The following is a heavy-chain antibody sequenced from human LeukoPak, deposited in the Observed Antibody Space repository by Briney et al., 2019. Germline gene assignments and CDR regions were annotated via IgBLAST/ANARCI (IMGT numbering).Heavy chain of an antibody. Sequence: PGGSLRLSCAASGFTFSSYAMSWVRQAPGKGLEWVSAISGSGGSTYYADSVKGRFTISRDNSKNTLYLQMNSLRAEDTAVCYRAKADHDSSGTLHSDYWGRGTLVTVSS. CDR3: AKADHDSSGTLHSDY. CDR2: ISGSGGST. J-gene: IGHJ4*02. V-gene: IGHV3-23*01. CDR1: GFTFSSYA. D-gene: IGHD6-19*01.